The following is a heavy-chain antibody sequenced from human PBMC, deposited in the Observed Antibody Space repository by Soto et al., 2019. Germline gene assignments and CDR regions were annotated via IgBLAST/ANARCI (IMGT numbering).Heavy chain of an antibody. Sequence: GGSLRLSCTASGFTFSTYGMSWVRQAPGKGLEWVSSLSGDGTTTYYIDSVKGRFTISRDNSRNTLSLQMNSLRTEDTAIYYCAKDISFDTSAYSSWGQGILVTVSS. CDR2: LSGDGTTT. V-gene: IGHV3-23*01. CDR1: GFTFSTYG. D-gene: IGHD3-22*01. J-gene: IGHJ5*02. CDR3: AKDISFDTSAYSS.